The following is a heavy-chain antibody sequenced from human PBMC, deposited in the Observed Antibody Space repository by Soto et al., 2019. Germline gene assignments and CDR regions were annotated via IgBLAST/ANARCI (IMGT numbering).Heavy chain of an antibody. CDR1: GYSFTSYW. D-gene: IGHD1-1*01. CDR3: ARHGKNWNDGFDIGLSYYYGMDV. V-gene: IGHV5-51*01. CDR2: IYPGDSDT. J-gene: IGHJ6*02. Sequence: LGESLKISCKGSGYSFTSYWIGWVRQMPGKGLEWMGIIYPGDSDTRYSPSFQGQVTISADKSISTAYLQWSSLKASDTAMYYCARHGKNWNDGFDIGLSYYYGMDVWGQGTTVTVSS.